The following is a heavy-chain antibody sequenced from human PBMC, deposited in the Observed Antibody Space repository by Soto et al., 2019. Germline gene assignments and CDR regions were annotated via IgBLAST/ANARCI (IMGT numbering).Heavy chain of an antibody. V-gene: IGHV4-59*08. CDR1: GGSISSYY. Sequence: SETLSLTCTVSGGSISSYYWSWIRQPPGKGLEWIGYIYYSGSTNYNPSLKSRVTISVDTSKNQFSLKLSSVTAADTAVYYCARRGKGNWFDPWGQGTLVTVSS. CDR3: ARRGKGNWFDP. CDR2: IYYSGST. J-gene: IGHJ5*02.